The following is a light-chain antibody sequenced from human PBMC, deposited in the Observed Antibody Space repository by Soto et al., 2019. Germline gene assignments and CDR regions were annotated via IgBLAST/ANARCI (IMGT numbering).Light chain of an antibody. J-gene: IGKJ5*01. Sequence: DIQMTQSPSTLSASVGDRVTITCRASQSISSWLAWYQQKPWKAPKLLIYKASSLESGVLSRFSGSGSGTEFTLTISSLQPDDFATYYCQQYNSYPMYTFGQGTRLEIK. CDR2: KAS. CDR1: QSISSW. V-gene: IGKV1-5*03. CDR3: QQYNSYPMYT.